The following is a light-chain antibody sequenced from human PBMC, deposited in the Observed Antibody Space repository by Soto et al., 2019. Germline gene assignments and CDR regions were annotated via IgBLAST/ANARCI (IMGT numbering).Light chain of an antibody. CDR1: QSVRSRY. CDR3: QQYNNWPRT. V-gene: IGKV3-15*01. CDR2: GAS. J-gene: IGKJ1*01. Sequence: EIVLTQSPGTLSLSPGGTATLSCRASQSVRSRYLAWYQQKPGQAPRLIIYGASTRATGIPARFSGSGSGTEFTLTISSLQSEDVAVYYCQQYNNWPRTFGQGTKVDIK.